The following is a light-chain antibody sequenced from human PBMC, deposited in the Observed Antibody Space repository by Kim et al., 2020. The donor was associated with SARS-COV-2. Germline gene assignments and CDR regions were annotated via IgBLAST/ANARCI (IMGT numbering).Light chain of an antibody. CDR3: QQYGSSRFT. V-gene: IGKV3-20*01. CDR2: GAS. CDR1: KNVGSSY. J-gene: IGKJ3*01. Sequence: SPVESGALSCRASKNVGSSYLAWYQQKPGKAPRLLIYGASSRATGIPYRFSGSGSGTEFTLTISRLEPEDFAVYYCQQYGSSRFTFGPGTKVDIK.